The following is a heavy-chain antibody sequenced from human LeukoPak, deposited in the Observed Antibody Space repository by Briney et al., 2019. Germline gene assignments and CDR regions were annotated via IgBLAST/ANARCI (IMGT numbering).Heavy chain of an antibody. J-gene: IGHJ4*02. V-gene: IGHV3-48*01. D-gene: IGHD2-15*01. Sequence: PGGSLRLSCAASRFTFSSYSMNWVRQAPGKGLEWVSYISSSGSTIYYADSVKGRFTISRDNSKNTLYLQMNNLRAEDTAVYYCAPRVVGSAPFDYWGQGTLVTVSS. CDR2: ISSSGSTI. CDR3: APRVVGSAPFDY. CDR1: RFTFSSYS.